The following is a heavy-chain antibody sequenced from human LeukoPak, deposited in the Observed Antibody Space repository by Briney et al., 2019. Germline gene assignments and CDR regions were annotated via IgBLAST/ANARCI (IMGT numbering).Heavy chain of an antibody. D-gene: IGHD6-19*01. V-gene: IGHV5-51*01. CDR3: ATQGWQAGDFDY. CDR1: GYSFTNDW. CDR2: IYPGDSDT. J-gene: IGHJ4*02. Sequence: GESLKISCKCAGYSFTNDWIGWVRHMPGKVLGWMGSIYPGDSDTRYSPSFQGQVTISADKSISTAYLQWSSLKASDTTMYYCATQGWQAGDFDYWGQGTLVTVSS.